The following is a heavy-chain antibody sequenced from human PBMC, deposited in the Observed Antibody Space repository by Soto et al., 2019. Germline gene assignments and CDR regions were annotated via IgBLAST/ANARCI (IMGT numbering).Heavy chain of an antibody. D-gene: IGHD3-16*01. CDR1: GFSFKNFA. Sequence: PGGSLRLSCAASGFSFKNFAVSWVRQAPGKGKEWVSAIGGSGSSANYADSVKGRFTVSRDDSKSTLSLQMSGLRVDDSLLYYFAKDSVAYDRESNWFDLWGQGTVVTVSS. CDR2: IGGSGSSA. CDR3: AKDSVAYDRESNWFDL. J-gene: IGHJ5*02. V-gene: IGHV3-23*01.